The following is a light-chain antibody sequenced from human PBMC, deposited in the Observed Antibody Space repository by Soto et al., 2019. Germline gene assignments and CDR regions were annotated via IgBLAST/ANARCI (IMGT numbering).Light chain of an antibody. CDR3: QQIYTIPLT. CDR2: GGS. CDR1: QSIGSY. Sequence: IQLTQSTSSQSATVGDRVTITCRASQSIGSYLNWYQQKPGKAPNLLIHGGSILQSGVPPRFSGGGGGTDFTLTISSLQPEDFASYYCQQIYTIPLTFGGGTE. J-gene: IGKJ4*01. V-gene: IGKV1-39*01.